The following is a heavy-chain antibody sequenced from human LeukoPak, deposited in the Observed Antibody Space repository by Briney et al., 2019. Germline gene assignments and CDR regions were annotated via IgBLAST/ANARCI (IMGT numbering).Heavy chain of an antibody. Sequence: ASVKVSCKPSGYKFTSFGINWVRQAPGQRLKWMGWISAYNGNTNFAQKFQGRVTMTTDTSTTTAHMELRSLTSDDTAVYYCARGIMIRGVIDFEIWGQGTPVIVSS. D-gene: IGHD3-10*01. V-gene: IGHV1-18*01. CDR2: ISAYNGNT. J-gene: IGHJ4*02. CDR1: GYKFTSFG. CDR3: ARGIMIRGVIDFEI.